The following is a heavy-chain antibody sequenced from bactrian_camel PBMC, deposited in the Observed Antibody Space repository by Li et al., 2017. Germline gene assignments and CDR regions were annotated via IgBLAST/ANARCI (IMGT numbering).Heavy chain of an antibody. CDR1: GFISKGCA. D-gene: IGHD4*01. Sequence: VQLVESGGGSVKPGESLRLSCTVPGFISKGCASSWYRQRAGEEREWISSIGGRYNNSSFHNSVKGRFTASKEKDKDTVYLQMNNLKPEDSAMYYCAADRRLLANGWHERARYAYWGQWTQVTVS. CDR3: AADRRLLANGWHERARYAY. J-gene: IGHJ4*01. V-gene: IGHV3S44*01. CDR2: IGGRYNNS.